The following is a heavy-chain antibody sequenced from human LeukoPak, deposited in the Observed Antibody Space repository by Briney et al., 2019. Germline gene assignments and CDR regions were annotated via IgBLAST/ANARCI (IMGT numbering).Heavy chain of an antibody. D-gene: IGHD2-2*02. CDR1: GSIFTSYW. J-gene: IGHJ5*02. CDR2: IYPGDSDT. V-gene: IGHV5-51*01. CDR3: ARRYCSSTSCYTDGWFDP. Sequence: GASLEISCKGSGSIFTSYWIGWGRQLPGKGLEWMGIIYPGDSDTRYSPSFQGQVTISADKSISTAYLQWSSLKASDTAMYYCARRYCSSTSCYTDGWFDPWGQGTLVTVSS.